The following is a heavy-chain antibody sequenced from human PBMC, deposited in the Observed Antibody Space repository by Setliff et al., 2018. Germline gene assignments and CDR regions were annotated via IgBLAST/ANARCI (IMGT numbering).Heavy chain of an antibody. J-gene: IGHJ5*02. D-gene: IGHD4-4*01. CDR1: GITFKNAW. Sequence: KSGGSLRLSCSVSGITFKNAWMTWVRQAPGEGPEWVGRIKSSTEGATSDYGAPAKGRFTISRDDSKNMVFLQMNNLRTEDTGFYYCATGPRDSRNYLTWLNPWGQGTLVTVS. CDR3: ATGPRDSRNYLTWLNP. V-gene: IGHV3-15*01. CDR2: IKSSTEGATS.